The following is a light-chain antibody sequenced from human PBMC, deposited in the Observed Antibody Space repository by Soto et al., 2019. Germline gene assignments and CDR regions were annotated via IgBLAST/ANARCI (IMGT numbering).Light chain of an antibody. CDR3: QQSYSTPLT. CDR1: QSISVW. Sequence: DIQMTQSPSTLSASVGDRVTITCRASQSISVWLAWYQQKAGKAPNLLIYKASRLESGVPSRFSGSGSETEFTLTISSLQPEDFAPYYCQQSYSTPLTVGGGTKVDIK. J-gene: IGKJ4*01. V-gene: IGKV1-5*03. CDR2: KAS.